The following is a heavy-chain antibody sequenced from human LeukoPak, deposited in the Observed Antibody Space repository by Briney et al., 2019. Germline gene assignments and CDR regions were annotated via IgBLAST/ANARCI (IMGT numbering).Heavy chain of an antibody. V-gene: IGHV3-33*01. CDR2: IWYDGSNK. D-gene: IGHD3-9*01. CDR1: GFTFSSYG. Sequence: PGGSLRLSCAASGFTFSSYGMHWVRQAPGKGLEWVAVIWYDGSNKYYADSVKGRFTISRDNSKNTLYLQMNSLRAEDTAVYYCARDPGYRDFDHWGQGTLVTVSS. CDR3: ARDPGYRDFDH. J-gene: IGHJ4*02.